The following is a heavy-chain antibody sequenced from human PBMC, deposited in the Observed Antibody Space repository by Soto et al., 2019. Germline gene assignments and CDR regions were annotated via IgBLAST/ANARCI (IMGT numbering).Heavy chain of an antibody. D-gene: IGHD6-13*01. Sequence: QVQLVESGGGVVQPGRSLRLSCAASGFTFSSYAMHWVRQAPGKGLEWVAVISYDGSNKYYADSVKGRFTISRDNSKNTLYLQMNSLRAEDTAVYYCAKPGIAAAGGYYYYGMAVWGQGTTVTVSS. V-gene: IGHV3-30-3*02. CDR3: AKPGIAAAGGYYYYGMAV. J-gene: IGHJ6*02. CDR2: ISYDGSNK. CDR1: GFTFSSYA.